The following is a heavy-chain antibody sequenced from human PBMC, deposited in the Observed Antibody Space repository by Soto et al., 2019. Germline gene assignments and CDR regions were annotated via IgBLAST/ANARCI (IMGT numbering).Heavy chain of an antibody. V-gene: IGHV4-31*01. J-gene: IGHJ3*02. D-gene: IGHD2-15*01. CDR3: ARGVAI. CDR2: IYYSGST. Sequence: QVQLQESGPGLVQPSQTLSLTCTVSGGSISSGGYFWSWIRQHPGKGLEWIGSIYYSGSTYCNPXLXSXNTISVDTSKNHFSLKLSSVTAADTAVYYCARGVAIWGQGTMVTVSS. CDR1: GGSISSGGYF.